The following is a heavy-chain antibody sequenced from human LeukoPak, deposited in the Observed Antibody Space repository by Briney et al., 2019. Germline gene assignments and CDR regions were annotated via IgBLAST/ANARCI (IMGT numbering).Heavy chain of an antibody. V-gene: IGHV4-59*01. CDR1: GGSISSYY. CDR3: ARGGTTVTHFDY. D-gene: IGHD4-17*01. J-gene: IGHJ4*02. CDR2: IYYSGST. Sequence: PSETLSLTCTVSGGSISSYYWSWIRQPPGKGLEWIGYIYYSGSTNYNPSLKSRVTISVDTSKNQFSLKLSSVTAADTAVYYCARGGTTVTHFDYWGQGTLVTVSS.